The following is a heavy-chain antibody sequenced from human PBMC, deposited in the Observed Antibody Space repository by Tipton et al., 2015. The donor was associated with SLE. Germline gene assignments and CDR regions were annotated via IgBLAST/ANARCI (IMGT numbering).Heavy chain of an antibody. V-gene: IGHV3-11*06. Sequence: SLRLSCAASGFTFSDYYMSWIRQAPGKGLEWVSYISSSSSYTNYADSVKGRFTISRDNSKNTLYLQMNSLRAEDTAVYYCARDGGDYYDSSGSSLDYWGQGTLVTVSS. CDR3: ARDGGDYYDSSGSSLDY. D-gene: IGHD3-22*01. J-gene: IGHJ4*02. CDR1: GFTFSDYY. CDR2: ISSSSSYT.